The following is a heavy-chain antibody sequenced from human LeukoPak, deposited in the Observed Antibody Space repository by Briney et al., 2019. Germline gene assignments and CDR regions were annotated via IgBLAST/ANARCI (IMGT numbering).Heavy chain of an antibody. CDR2: ISSSSSTI. CDR1: GFTFSSYS. V-gene: IGHV3-48*01. Sequence: GGSLRLSCAASGFTFSSYSMNWVRQAPGKGLEWVSYISSSSSTIYYADSVKVRFTISRDNAKNSLYLQMNSLRAEDTAVYYCARERLGGVDYWGQGTLVTVSS. D-gene: IGHD5-12*01. J-gene: IGHJ4*02. CDR3: ARERLGGVDY.